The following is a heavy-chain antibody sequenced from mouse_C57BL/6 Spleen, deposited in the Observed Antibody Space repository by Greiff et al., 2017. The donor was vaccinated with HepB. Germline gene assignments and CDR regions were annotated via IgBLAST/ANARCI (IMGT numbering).Heavy chain of an antibody. CDR3: ARNWGYYVGFAY. J-gene: IGHJ3*01. CDR2: IWSGGST. V-gene: IGHV2-2*01. Sequence: VMLVESGPGLVQPSQRLSITCTVSGFSLTSYGVHWVRQSPGKGLEWLGGIWSGGSTDYNAAFISRLSISKDNSKSQVFFKMNSLQADDTAIYYCARNWGYYVGFAYWGQGTLVTVSA. CDR1: GFSLTSYG. D-gene: IGHD2-3*01.